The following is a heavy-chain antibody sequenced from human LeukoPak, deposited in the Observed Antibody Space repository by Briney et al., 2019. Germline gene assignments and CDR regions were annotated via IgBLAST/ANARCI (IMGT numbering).Heavy chain of an antibody. V-gene: IGHV3-9*01. J-gene: IGHJ5*02. D-gene: IGHD6-6*01. Sequence: GGSLRLSCAASGFTFDDYAMHWVRQAPGKGLEWVSGITWNSVTIGYADSVEGRFTISRDNAKNSLYLQMNSLRAENTALYYCAKESFSSSSAWFDPWGQGTLVTVSS. CDR3: AKESFSSSSAWFDP. CDR2: ITWNSVTI. CDR1: GFTFDDYA.